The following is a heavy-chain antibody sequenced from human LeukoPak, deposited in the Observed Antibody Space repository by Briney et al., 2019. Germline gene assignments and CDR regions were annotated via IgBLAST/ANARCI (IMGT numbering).Heavy chain of an antibody. CDR2: ISSSSSYI. Sequence: PGGSLRLSCAASGFTFSSYSMNWVRQAPGKGLEWVSSISSSSSYIYYADSVKGRFTISRDNAKNSLYLQMNSLRAEDTAVYYCAKGIAYDYVWGSYPYREYFQHWGQGTLVTVSS. CDR1: GFTFSSYS. CDR3: AKGIAYDYVWGSYPYREYFQH. J-gene: IGHJ1*01. V-gene: IGHV3-21*01. D-gene: IGHD3-16*02.